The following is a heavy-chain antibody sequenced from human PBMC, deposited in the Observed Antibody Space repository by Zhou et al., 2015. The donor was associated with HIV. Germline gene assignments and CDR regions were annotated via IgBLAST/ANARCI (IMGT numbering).Heavy chain of an antibody. CDR2: FDPEDNKK. CDR1: GLTLTELY. J-gene: IGHJ3*02. V-gene: IGHV1-24*01. D-gene: IGHD3-16*01. Sequence: QVQLVQSGAEVKKPGASVKVSCQVSGLTLTELYIHWVRQAPGKGLEWMGGFDPEDNKKIYAQSFQGRVTVTEDTSTDTVYMEVSSLRYDDTAVYYCATSFSVLLGDETDSFDIWGQGTVVTVSS. CDR3: ATSFSVLLGDETDSFDI.